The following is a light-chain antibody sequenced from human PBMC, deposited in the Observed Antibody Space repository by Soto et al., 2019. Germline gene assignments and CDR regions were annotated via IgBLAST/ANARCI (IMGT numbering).Light chain of an antibody. Sequence: QSALTQPRSVSGSPGQSVTFSCTGTSSDVGAYIYVSWYQQHPGKAPKLIIYDVIKRPSGVPDRFSGSKSGNTASLTIYGLQAEDEAAYYCCSYAGSYTHVFGTATTVTVL. CDR1: SSDVGAYIY. V-gene: IGLV2-11*01. CDR2: DVI. CDR3: CSYAGSYTHV. J-gene: IGLJ1*01.